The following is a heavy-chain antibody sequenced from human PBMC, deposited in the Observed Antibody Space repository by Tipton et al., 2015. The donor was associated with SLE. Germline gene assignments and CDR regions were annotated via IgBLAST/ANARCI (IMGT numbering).Heavy chain of an antibody. V-gene: IGHV4-30-4*01. D-gene: IGHD2-21*01. Sequence: TLSLTCAVSGGSISSSNWWSWFRQPPGKGLEWIGYIYYSGSTYYNPSLKSRVIISVDTSKNQFSLKLSSVTAADTAVYYCARCGGRFKYFDLWGRGTLVTVSS. CDR3: ARCGGRFKYFDL. J-gene: IGHJ2*01. CDR2: IYYSGST. CDR1: GGSISSSNW.